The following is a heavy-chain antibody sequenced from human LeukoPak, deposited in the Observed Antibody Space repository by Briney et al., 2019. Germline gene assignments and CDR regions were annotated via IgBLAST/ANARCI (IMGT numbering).Heavy chain of an antibody. V-gene: IGHV3-21*01. CDR2: ISSSSSYI. D-gene: IGHD2-2*01. CDR1: GFTFSSYT. J-gene: IGHJ4*02. CDR3: ARDPYSTSTNYFDS. Sequence: GGSLRLSCAASGFTFSSYTMNWVRQAPGKGLEWVSSISSSSSYISYADSVKGRFTISRDNAKNSLYLQMSSLRAEDTAVYYCARDPYSTSTNYFDSWDQGTLVTVSS.